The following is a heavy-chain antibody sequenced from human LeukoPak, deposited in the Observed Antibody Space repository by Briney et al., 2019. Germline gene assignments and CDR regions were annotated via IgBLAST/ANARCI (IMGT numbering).Heavy chain of an antibody. V-gene: IGHV4-59*01. Sequence: SETLSLTCTVSAGSISLYNIYYWNWIRQSPGKGLEWIGYIYYSGSTSYNPSLKSRVTISVDTFRNQFSLKLTSVTAADTAIYYCAKSDYYGASDYWGQGTLVTVSS. J-gene: IGHJ4*02. CDR2: IYYSGST. D-gene: IGHD3-10*01. CDR3: AKSDYYGASDY. CDR1: AGSISLYNIYY.